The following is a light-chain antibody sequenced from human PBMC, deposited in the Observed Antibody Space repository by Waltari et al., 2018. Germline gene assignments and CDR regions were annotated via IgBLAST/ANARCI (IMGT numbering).Light chain of an antibody. J-gene: IGKJ3*01. CDR1: QRVSSNY. V-gene: IGKV3-20*01. CDR2: GAS. CDR3: QQYDSSPFT. Sequence: EIVLTQSPGTLSLSPGERATLSCRASQRVSSNYLAWFQQKPGQAPRLLIYGASSRATGIPDRFSGSGSATDFTLSISRLEPEDFAVYYCQQYDSSPFTFGPGTKVDIK.